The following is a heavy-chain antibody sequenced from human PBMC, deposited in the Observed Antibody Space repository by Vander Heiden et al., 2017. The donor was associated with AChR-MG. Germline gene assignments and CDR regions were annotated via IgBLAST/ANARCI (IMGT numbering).Heavy chain of an antibody. CDR3: ARNRFTGIYYYYYMDV. D-gene: IGHD4-4*01. J-gene: IGHJ6*03. V-gene: IGHV1-69*01. CDR2: IIPIFGTA. CDR1: RATVSSYA. Sequence: QVPVVQVGAEGKKPGYPVKVSCQASRATVSSYAISWVRQAPGQGLEWMGGIIPIFGTANYAQKFQGRVTITADESTSTAYMELSSLRSEDTAVYYCARNRFTGIYYYYYMDVWGKGSTVTVSS.